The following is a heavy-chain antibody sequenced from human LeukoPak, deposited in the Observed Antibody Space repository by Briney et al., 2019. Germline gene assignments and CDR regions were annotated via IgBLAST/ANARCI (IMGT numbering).Heavy chain of an antibody. D-gene: IGHD2-15*01. J-gene: IGHJ2*01. V-gene: IGHV3-23*03. CDR1: GFTFSSSA. CDR3: AKTRYCSGDTCSVYWYFDL. CDR2: IYSGGNT. Sequence: GGSLRLSCAASGFTFSSSAMSWVRQAPGKGLEWVSVIYSGGNTYYTDSVKGRFTISRDDSKNTLYLQMNLLRAEDTAVYYCAKTRYCSGDTCSVYWYFDLWGRGTLVTVSS.